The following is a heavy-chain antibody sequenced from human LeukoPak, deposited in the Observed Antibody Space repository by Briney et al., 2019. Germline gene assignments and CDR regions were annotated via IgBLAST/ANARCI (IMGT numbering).Heavy chain of an antibody. V-gene: IGHV1-2*02. D-gene: IGHD3-22*01. J-gene: IGHJ4*02. CDR2: INPNSGGT. Sequence: ASVKVSCKASGYTFTVYFMHWVRQAPGQGLEWMGWINPNSGGTNYAQKFQGRVTMTRDSSISTAYMELSRLRSDDTAVYYCARELNYDSSGYYFDYWGQGTLVTVSS. CDR3: ARELNYDSSGYYFDY. CDR1: GYTFTVYF.